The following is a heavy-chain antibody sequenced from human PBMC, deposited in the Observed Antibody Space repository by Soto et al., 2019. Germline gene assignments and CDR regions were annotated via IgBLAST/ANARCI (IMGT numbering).Heavy chain of an antibody. V-gene: IGHV3-30*18. D-gene: IGHD6-13*01. Sequence: GGSLRLSCAASGFTFSSYGMHWVRQAPGKGLEWVAVISYDGSNKYYADSVKGRFTISRDNSKNTLYLQMNSLRAEDTAVYYCAKDISSSWYSYYYGMDVWGQGTTVTVSS. CDR2: ISYDGSNK. J-gene: IGHJ6*02. CDR1: GFTFSSYG. CDR3: AKDISSSWYSYYYGMDV.